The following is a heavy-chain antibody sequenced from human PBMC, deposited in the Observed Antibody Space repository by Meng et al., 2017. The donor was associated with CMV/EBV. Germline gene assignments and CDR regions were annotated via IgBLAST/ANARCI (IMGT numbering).Heavy chain of an antibody. CDR3: ARDRRYYDSSGYYYYYYYGMDV. CDR2: IYYSGST. Sequence: LRLSCTVSGGSISSGGYYWSWIRQHPGKGLEWIGYIYYSGSTYYNPSLKSRVTILVDTSKNQFSLKLSSVTAADTAVYYCARDRRYYDSSGYYYYYYYGMDVWGQGTTVTVSS. J-gene: IGHJ6*02. CDR1: GGSISSGGYY. V-gene: IGHV4-31*03. D-gene: IGHD3-22*01.